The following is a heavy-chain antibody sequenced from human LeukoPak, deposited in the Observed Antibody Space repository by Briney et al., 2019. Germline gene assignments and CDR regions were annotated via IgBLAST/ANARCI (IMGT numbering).Heavy chain of an antibody. D-gene: IGHD6-6*01. CDR2: IYYSGST. V-gene: IGHV4-59*08. CDR1: GGSISSHY. CDR3: ARQGQLASMDV. Sequence: SETLSLTCTVSGGSISSHYWSWIRQPPGKGLEWIGYIYYSGSTNYNPSLKSRVTISVDTSKNQFSLNLSSVTAADTAVYYCARQGQLASMDVWGKGTTVTVSS. J-gene: IGHJ6*03.